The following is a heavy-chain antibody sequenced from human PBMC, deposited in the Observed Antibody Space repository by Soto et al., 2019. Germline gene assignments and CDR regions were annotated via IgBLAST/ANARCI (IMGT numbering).Heavy chain of an antibody. D-gene: IGHD2-2*01. CDR2: ICGPGNTT. V-gene: IGHV3-23*01. CDR1: GFTFRVYA. Sequence: VHLSESGGALVQPGGSLRLSCAASGFTFRVYAMSWFRQAPGGGLEGGSAICGPGNTTYYADSVKGRFTIARDNSRDTLYLQMTSLRVEDTAVYYCARIRQLLFVSWGQGTLVSVSS. CDR3: ARIRQLLFVS. J-gene: IGHJ4*02.